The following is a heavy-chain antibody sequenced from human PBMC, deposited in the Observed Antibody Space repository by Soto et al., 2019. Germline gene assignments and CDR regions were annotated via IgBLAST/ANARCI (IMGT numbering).Heavy chain of an antibody. Sequence: GGSLRLSCAASGFTFSSYAMSWVRQAPGKGLEWVSAISASGGSTYYADSVKGRFTISRDNSKNTLSLQMNSLRAEDTAIYYWATTENTWLFYFDYWGHGTLVTVSS. CDR3: ATTENTWLFYFDY. CDR1: GFTFSSYA. J-gene: IGHJ4*01. D-gene: IGHD3-22*01. V-gene: IGHV3-23*01. CDR2: ISASGGST.